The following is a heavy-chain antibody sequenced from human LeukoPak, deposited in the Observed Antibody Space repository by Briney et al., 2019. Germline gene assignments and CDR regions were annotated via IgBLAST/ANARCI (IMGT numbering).Heavy chain of an antibody. J-gene: IGHJ6*02. V-gene: IGHV3-21*01. CDR3: ARDRTVVDV. CDR2: ISSSSSYI. CDR1: GFTFSSYW. Sequence: GGSLRLSCAASGFTFSSYWMSWVRQAPGKGLEWVSSISSSSSYIYYADSVKGRFTISRDNAKNSLYLQMNSLRAEDTAVYYCARDRTVVDVWGQGTTVTVSS.